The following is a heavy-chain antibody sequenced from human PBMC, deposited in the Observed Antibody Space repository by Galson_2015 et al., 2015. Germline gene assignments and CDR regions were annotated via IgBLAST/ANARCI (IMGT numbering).Heavy chain of an antibody. V-gene: IGHV3-30*12. Sequence: SLRLSCAASGFTFSLYGMHWVRQAPGKGLGWVAVIQSDGNKRYSTDSVRGRFTISRDNSKSTVSLQMDSLRVEDTAIYYCARDGGPATGGLDCHYWGQGTRVTVSS. CDR2: IQSDGNKR. D-gene: IGHD2-21*02. J-gene: IGHJ4*02. CDR3: ARDGGPATGGLDCHY. CDR1: GFTFSLYG.